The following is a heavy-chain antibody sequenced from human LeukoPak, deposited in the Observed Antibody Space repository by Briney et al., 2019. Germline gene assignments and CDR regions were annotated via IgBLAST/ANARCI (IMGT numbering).Heavy chain of an antibody. CDR3: ARGDRVPAACLYYGMDV. J-gene: IGHJ6*02. Sequence: GASVKVSCKASGYTFTSYDINWVRQATGQGLEWMGWMNPNSGNTGYAQKFQGRVTMTRNTSISTAYMELSSLRSEDTAVYYCARGDRVPAACLYYGMDVWGQGTTVTVSS. CDR1: GYTFTSYD. V-gene: IGHV1-8*01. D-gene: IGHD2-2*01. CDR2: MNPNSGNT.